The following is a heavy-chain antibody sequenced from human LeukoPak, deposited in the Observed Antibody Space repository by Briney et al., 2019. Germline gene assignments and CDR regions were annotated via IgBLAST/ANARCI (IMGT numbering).Heavy chain of an antibody. V-gene: IGHV3-7*01. J-gene: IGHJ4*02. CDR3: GVVY. CDR1: GFSFSNYW. CDR2: IRVDGSEK. Sequence: PGGSLRLSCAASGFSFSNYWMNWVRQAPGKGLEWVANIRVDGSEKYYVDSVKGRLTISRDNTKTLLYLEMSSLRAEDTAVYYCGVVYWGQGTLVTVSS.